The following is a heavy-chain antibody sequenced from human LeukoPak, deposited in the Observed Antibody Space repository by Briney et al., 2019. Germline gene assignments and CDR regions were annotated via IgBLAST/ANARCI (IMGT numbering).Heavy chain of an antibody. D-gene: IGHD3-22*01. J-gene: IGHJ3*02. Sequence: ASVKVSCKTSGYTFTGYYMHWVRQAPGQGLEWMGWIYPNSGGTKYAQKFQGRVTMTRDTSISTAYMELSRLRSDDTAVYYCARALFSYDSSAYNAFDIWGQGTMVTVSS. CDR1: GYTFTGYY. V-gene: IGHV1-2*02. CDR3: ARALFSYDSSAYNAFDI. CDR2: IYPNSGGT.